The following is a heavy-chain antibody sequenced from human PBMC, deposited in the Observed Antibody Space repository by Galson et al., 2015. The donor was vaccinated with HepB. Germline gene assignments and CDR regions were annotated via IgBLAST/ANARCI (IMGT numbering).Heavy chain of an antibody. CDR3: ARYCSSTSCYTEAFDI. V-gene: IGHV3-7*03. CDR2: IKQDGSEK. J-gene: IGHJ3*02. D-gene: IGHD2-2*02. Sequence: SLRLSCAASGFTFSSCWMSWVRQAPGKGLEWVANIKQDGSEKYYVDSVKGRFTISRDNAKNSLYLQMNSLRAEDTAVYYCARYCSSTSCYTEAFDIWGQGTMVTVSS. CDR1: GFTFSSCW.